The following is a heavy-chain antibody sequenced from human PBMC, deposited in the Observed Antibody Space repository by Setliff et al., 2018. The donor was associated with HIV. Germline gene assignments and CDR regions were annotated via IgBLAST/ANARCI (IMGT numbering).Heavy chain of an antibody. CDR3: ARDHHSGRGSNFPWYSDL. J-gene: IGHJ2*01. V-gene: IGHV1-18*01. Sequence: GASVKGSCKASGYTFSNYGITWVRQAPGQGLEWMGWITSYNGNTNYAKKFKGRVTMTTDASTSIAYMELKCLRSEDAAVYYCARDHHSGRGSNFPWYSDLWGRGTLVTVSS. D-gene: IGHD1-26*01. CDR2: ITSYNGNT. CDR1: GYTFSNYG.